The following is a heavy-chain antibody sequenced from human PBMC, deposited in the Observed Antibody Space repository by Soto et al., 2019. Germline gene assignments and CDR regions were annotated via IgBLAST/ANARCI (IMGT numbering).Heavy chain of an antibody. D-gene: IGHD3-10*01. CDR2: IYHSVST. J-gene: IGHJ4*02. Sequence: QVQLQESGPGLVKPSGTLSLTCAVSGDSISNNNWWSWVLQPPGKGLERIGEIYHSVSTNYNPSLKSRVGTSVDKSKNQFSLNLSSVTAADTAVYYCAHTIGSGSYVPYWGQGTLVTVSS. CDR1: GDSISNNNW. CDR3: AHTIGSGSYVPY. V-gene: IGHV4-4*02.